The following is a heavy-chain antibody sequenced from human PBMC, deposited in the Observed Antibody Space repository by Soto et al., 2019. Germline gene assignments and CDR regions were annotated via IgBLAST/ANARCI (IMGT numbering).Heavy chain of an antibody. Sequence: QMQLVQSGPEVKKPGTSVKVSCKASGFTFTRSAMQWVRQARGQRLEWIGWIVVGSGNTNYAQKFQERVTITRDMSTTTAYMELSSLRSEDTAVYYCAAGDFGSGSYYGGGGDYWGQGTLVTVSS. CDR1: GFTFTRSA. V-gene: IGHV1-58*02. D-gene: IGHD3-10*01. J-gene: IGHJ4*02. CDR2: IVVGSGNT. CDR3: AAGDFGSGSYYGGGGDY.